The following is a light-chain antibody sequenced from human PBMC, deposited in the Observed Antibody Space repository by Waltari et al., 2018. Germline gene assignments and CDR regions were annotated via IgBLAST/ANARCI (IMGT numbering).Light chain of an antibody. Sequence: IHLTQSPSSLSASVGDRVTIPCRASQGISSYLAWYQQKPGKAPKLLIYAASTLRSGVPSRFSGSGSGTDFTLTISSLQPEDFATYYCQQLNDYPHTFGQGTKLEIK. CDR1: QGISSY. CDR2: AAS. V-gene: IGKV1-9*01. J-gene: IGKJ2*01. CDR3: QQLNDYPHT.